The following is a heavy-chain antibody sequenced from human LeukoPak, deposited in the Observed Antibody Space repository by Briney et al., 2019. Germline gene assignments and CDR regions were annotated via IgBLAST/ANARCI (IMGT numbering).Heavy chain of an antibody. D-gene: IGHD1-1*01. CDR1: GDSVSSNSAA. J-gene: IGHJ4*02. Sequence: SQTLSLTCAISGDSVSSNSAAWNWIRQSPSRGLEWLGRTYYRSKWSTYYAVSVKSRISINRDTSKNQISLQLNSVTPEDAAVYYCARSTGPIDYWGQGTLVTVSS. CDR3: ARSTGPIDY. V-gene: IGHV6-1*01. CDR2: TYYRSKWST.